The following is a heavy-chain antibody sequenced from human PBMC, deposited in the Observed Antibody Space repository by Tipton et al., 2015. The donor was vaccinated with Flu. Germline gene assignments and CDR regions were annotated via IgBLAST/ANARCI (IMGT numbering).Heavy chain of an antibody. V-gene: IGHV3-74*01. CDR1: EFTFSDYW. J-gene: IGHJ4*02. Sequence: SLRLSCAASEFTFSDYWMHWVRQAPGKGLVWVAHISEDGSATDYVDYVKGRFTISRDSAKKTLFLQMNSLGVEDTAVYYCATALSRSDFWGQGTLVTVSS. D-gene: IGHD4-17*01. CDR3: ATALSRSDF. CDR2: ISEDGSAT.